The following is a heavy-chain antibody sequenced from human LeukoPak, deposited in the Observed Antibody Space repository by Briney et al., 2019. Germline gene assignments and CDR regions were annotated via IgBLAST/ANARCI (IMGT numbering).Heavy chain of an antibody. CDR1: GFTFSRYW. Sequence: GGSLRLSCAASGFTFSRYWMHWVRQAPGKGLVWVSRINTDGSTTNYADSVKGRFTISRDNAKNTLYLQMNSLRAEDTALYYCVRTSFYYDGSRYPYPNNFDYWGQGTLVTVSS. CDR3: VRTSFYYDGSRYPYPNNFDY. D-gene: IGHD3-22*01. J-gene: IGHJ4*02. V-gene: IGHV3-74*01. CDR2: INTDGSTT.